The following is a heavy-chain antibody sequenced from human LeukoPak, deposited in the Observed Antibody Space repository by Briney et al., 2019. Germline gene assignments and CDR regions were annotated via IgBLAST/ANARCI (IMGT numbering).Heavy chain of an antibody. Sequence: GGSLRLSCAASGFTFSSYAMSWVRQAPGKGLEWVSAISGSGGSTYYADSVKGRFTISRDNSKNTLYLQMNSLRAEDTAVYYCVKESSRNPGDYYYYGMDVWGQGTTVTVSS. D-gene: IGHD6-13*01. CDR2: ISGSGGST. CDR3: VKESSRNPGDYYYYGMDV. J-gene: IGHJ6*02. V-gene: IGHV3-23*01. CDR1: GFTFSSYA.